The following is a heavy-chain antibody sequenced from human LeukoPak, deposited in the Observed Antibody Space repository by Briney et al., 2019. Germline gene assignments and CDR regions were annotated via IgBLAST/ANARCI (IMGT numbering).Heavy chain of an antibody. D-gene: IGHD1-7*01. J-gene: IGHJ6*03. CDR3: ARYNWNYGHIYYYYYYMDV. CDR1: GFTFSSYW. CDR2: INSDGSST. Sequence: PGGSLRLSCAASGFTFSSYWMHWVRQAPGKGLVWVSRINSDGSSTSYADSVKGRFTISRDNAKNTLYLQMNSLRAEDTAVYYCARYNWNYGHIYYYYYYMDVWGKGTTVTVSS. V-gene: IGHV3-74*01.